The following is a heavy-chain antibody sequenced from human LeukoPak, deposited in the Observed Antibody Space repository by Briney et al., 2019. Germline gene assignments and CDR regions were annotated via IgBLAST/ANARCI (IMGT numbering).Heavy chain of an antibody. Sequence: ASVKVSCKASGYTFTSYDINWVRQATGQGLEWMGWMNPNSGNTGYAQKFQGRVTMTRNTSISTAYMELSSLRSEDTAVYYCATLDYYGSGRLYYYYYYMDVWGQGTTVTVSS. J-gene: IGHJ6*02. CDR1: GYTFTSYD. CDR2: MNPNSGNT. V-gene: IGHV1-8*01. D-gene: IGHD3-10*01. CDR3: ATLDYYGSGRLYYYYYYMDV.